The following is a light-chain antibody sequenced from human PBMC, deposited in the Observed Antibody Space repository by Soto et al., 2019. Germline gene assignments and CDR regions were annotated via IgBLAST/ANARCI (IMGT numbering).Light chain of an antibody. V-gene: IGLV2-14*01. J-gene: IGLJ2*01. Sequence: QSALTQPASVSGSPGQSITISCTGTSSDVGGYNYVSWYQQHPGKAPKLMIYDVVNRPSGVSNRFSGSKSGNTASLTISGLQAEDVADYYCSSYTSSSTLVFGGGTNLTVL. CDR1: SSDVGGYNY. CDR3: SSYTSSSTLV. CDR2: DVV.